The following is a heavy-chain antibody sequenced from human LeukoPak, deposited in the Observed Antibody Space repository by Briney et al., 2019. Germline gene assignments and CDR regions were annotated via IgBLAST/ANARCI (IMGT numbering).Heavy chain of an antibody. J-gene: IGHJ4*02. CDR1: GGSFSGYY. CDR2: TSHSGGT. CDR3: AGARLCTFYYFDH. Sequence: SETLSLTCDVYGGSFSGYYWSWIRQPPGKGLEWIGETSHSGGTKYNPSLKSRLVISVDASKNQFSLKLSSVTAADTAVYYWAGARLCTFYYFDHWGQGTLVTVSS. V-gene: IGHV4-34*01.